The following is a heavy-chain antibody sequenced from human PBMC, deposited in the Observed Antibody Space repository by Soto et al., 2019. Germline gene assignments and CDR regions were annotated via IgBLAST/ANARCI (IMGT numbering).Heavy chain of an antibody. CDR3: AKDRSITMIVLVITSFDY. CDR1: GFTFSSYA. V-gene: IGHV3-23*01. Sequence: GGSLRLSCAASGFTFSSYAMSWVRQAPGKGLEWVSAISGSGGSTYYADSVMGRFTISRDNAKNTLYLQMNSLRAEDRAVYYCAKDRSITMIVLVITSFDYWGHGTLVTVSS. J-gene: IGHJ4*01. D-gene: IGHD3-22*01. CDR2: ISGSGGST.